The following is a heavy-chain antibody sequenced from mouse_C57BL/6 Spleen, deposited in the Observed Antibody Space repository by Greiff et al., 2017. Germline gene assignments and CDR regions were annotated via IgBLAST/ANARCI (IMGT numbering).Heavy chain of an antibody. CDR2: IDPEDGDT. J-gene: IGHJ1*03. V-gene: IGHV14-1*01. D-gene: IGHD3-2*02. CDR3: TEDSSGSYWYFDV. Sequence: ELPLQQSGAELVRPGASVKLSCTASGFNIKDYYMHWVKPRPEQGLAWIGRIDPEDGDTEYAPKFQGKATMTADTSSNTAYLQLSSLTSEDTAVYYCTEDSSGSYWYFDVWGTGTTVTVSS. CDR1: GFNIKDYY.